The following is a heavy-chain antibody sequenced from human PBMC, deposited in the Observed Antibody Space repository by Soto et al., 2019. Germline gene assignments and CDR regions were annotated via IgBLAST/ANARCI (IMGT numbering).Heavy chain of an antibody. V-gene: IGHV3-73*02. Sequence: EVQLVESGGGLVQPGGSLKLSCEASGFTFSGSAMHWVRQASGNGLEWVDRIRSKANSYATAYAASVKGRFSISRDESKNTAYMHMTSLRTDATAVYYWTIHSPDDRIRKWGQGTQVTVSS. CDR3: TIHSPDDRIRK. J-gene: IGHJ4*02. D-gene: IGHD2-15*01. CDR1: GFTFSGSA. CDR2: IRSKANSYAT.